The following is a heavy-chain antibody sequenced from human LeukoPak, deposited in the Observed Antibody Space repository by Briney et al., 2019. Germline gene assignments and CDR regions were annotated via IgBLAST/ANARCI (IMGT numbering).Heavy chain of an antibody. Sequence: SETLSLTCTVSGGSLSSYSWTWIRQPPGKGLEWIGEINHSGSTNYNASLKSRVTISVDTSKNQFSLKLSSVTAADTAVYYCAALQWLVPGTGLHPDYWGQGTLVTVSS. D-gene: IGHD6-19*01. CDR3: AALQWLVPGTGLHPDY. CDR1: GGSLSSYS. CDR2: INHSGST. V-gene: IGHV4-34*01. J-gene: IGHJ4*02.